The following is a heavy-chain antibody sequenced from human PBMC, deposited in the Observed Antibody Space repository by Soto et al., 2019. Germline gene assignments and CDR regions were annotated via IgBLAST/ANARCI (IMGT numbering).Heavy chain of an antibody. CDR2: LSDIGGST. J-gene: IGHJ4*02. CDR1: GFTFSNYA. CDR3: AKLCSSWYSGFFDY. V-gene: IGHV3-23*01. Sequence: EVQLLESGGGLVQPGGSLRLSCAASGFTFSNYAMSWVRQAPGKGLEWVSGLSDIGGSTYYADSVKGRFTISRDNYMNTQYLQINTLSAEDTAVYYCAKLCSSWYSGFFDYLGQGTLVTVSS. D-gene: IGHD6-13*01.